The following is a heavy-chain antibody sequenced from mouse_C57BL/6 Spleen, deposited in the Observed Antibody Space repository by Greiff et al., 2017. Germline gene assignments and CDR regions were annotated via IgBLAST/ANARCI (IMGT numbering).Heavy chain of an antibody. CDR1: GYTFTSYW. CDR3: ARSLLDAMDY. D-gene: IGHD1-1*01. Sequence: QVQLQQPGAELVKPGASVKLSCKASGYTFTSYWMHWVKQRPGQGLEWIGMIHPNSGSTNYNEKFKSKATLTVDKSSSTAYMQLSSLTSEGSAVYYCARSLLDAMDYWGQGTSVTVSS. V-gene: IGHV1-64*01. CDR2: IHPNSGST. J-gene: IGHJ4*01.